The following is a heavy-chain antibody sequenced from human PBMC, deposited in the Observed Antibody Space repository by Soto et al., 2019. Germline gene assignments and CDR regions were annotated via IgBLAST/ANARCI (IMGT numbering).Heavy chain of an antibody. J-gene: IGHJ4*02. CDR2: ISYDGSNK. Sequence: GGSLRLSCAASGFTFSSYAMHWVRQAPGKGLGWVAVISYDGSNKYYADSVKGRFTISRDNSKNTLYLQMNSLRAEDTAVYYCARDLSSALDYWGQGTLVTVSS. CDR3: ARDLSSALDY. D-gene: IGHD6-19*01. CDR1: GFTFSSYA. V-gene: IGHV3-30-3*01.